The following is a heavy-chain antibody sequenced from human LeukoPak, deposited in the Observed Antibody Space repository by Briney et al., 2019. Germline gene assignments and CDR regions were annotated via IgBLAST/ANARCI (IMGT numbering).Heavy chain of an antibody. J-gene: IGHJ4*02. CDR3: AGRRITAAAYDD. CDR1: GFTVSNNY. V-gene: IGHV3-66*02. CDR2: INGCGGT. D-gene: IGHD6-13*01. Sequence: GGSLRLSCAASGFTVSNNYMIWVRQAPGKGLECVSMINGCGGTDYADSVKGRFTISRDNSKNTLFLQMNSLRLDDTAVYYCAGRRITAAAYDDWGRGTLVSVSS.